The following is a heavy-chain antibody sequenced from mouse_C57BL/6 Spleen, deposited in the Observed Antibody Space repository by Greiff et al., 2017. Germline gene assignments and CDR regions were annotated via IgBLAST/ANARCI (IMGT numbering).Heavy chain of an antibody. CDR1: GFTFSSYG. CDR2: ISSGGSYT. J-gene: IGHJ2*01. Sequence: EVHLVESGGDLVKPGGSLKLSCAASGFTFSSYGLSWVRQTPDKRLEWVATISSGGSYTYYPDSVKGRFTISRDNAKNTLYLQLSSLKSEDTAMYYCARHELDYWGQGTTLTVSS. V-gene: IGHV5-6*01. CDR3: ARHELDY.